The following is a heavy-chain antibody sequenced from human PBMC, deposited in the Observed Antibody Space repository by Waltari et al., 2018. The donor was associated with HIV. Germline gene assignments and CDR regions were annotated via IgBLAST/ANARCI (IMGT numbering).Heavy chain of an antibody. CDR3: IRDMFGEYDY. D-gene: IGHD3-10*02. CDR1: GFSISRYW. Sequence: EVQLEESGGASVQPGGSLRLSLAASGFSISRYWMHWVRQTPGKGLVWVSRMNEDGNRIDYAGSVRGRFTISRDSAKNTLFLQMNSLRDEDTAMYYCIRDMFGEYDYWGQGALVTVSS. V-gene: IGHV3-74*01. CDR2: MNEDGNRI. J-gene: IGHJ4*02.